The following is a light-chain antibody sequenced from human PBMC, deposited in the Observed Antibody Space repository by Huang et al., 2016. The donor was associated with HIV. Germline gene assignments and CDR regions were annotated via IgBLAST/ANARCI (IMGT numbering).Light chain of an antibody. Sequence: DIVMTQSPLSLPVTPGEPASISCRSSQSLLHSNGYNYLDWYLQKPGQSPQLLIYLGYNRAYGVSDRFSGSGSGTDFTLKINRVEAEDVGVYYCMQALQTPYTFGQGTKLEIK. J-gene: IGKJ2*01. V-gene: IGKV2-28*01. CDR1: QSLLHSNGYNY. CDR3: MQALQTPYT. CDR2: LGY.